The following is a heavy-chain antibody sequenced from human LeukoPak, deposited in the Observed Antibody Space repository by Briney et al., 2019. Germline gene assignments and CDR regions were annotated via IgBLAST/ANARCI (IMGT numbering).Heavy chain of an antibody. CDR1: GGTFSSYA. D-gene: IGHD6-6*01. V-gene: IGHV1-46*01. CDR2: INPSGGST. J-gene: IGHJ6*03. Sequence: ASVKVSCKASGGTFSSYAISWVRQAPGQGLEWMGIINPSGGSTSYAQKFQGRVTMTRDTSTSTVYMELSSLRSEDTAVYYCARGDPTRPLPHYYMDVWGKGTTVTVSS. CDR3: ARGDPTRPLPHYYMDV.